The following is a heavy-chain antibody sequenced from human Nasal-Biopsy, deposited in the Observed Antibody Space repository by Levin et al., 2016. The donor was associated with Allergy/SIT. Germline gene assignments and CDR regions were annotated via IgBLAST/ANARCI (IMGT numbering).Heavy chain of an antibody. D-gene: IGHD3-10*02. V-gene: IGHV4-59*08. Sequence: SETLSLTCTVSGGSINNYHWSWIRQPPGKGLEWIGDISYSGTTNYNPSLKSRVTMSLDMSKDQFSLMLSSVTAADTAVYYCARHHVFRPVWFDSWGQGTLVPVSS. CDR3: ARHHVFRPVWFDS. CDR1: GGSINNYH. CDR2: ISYSGTT. J-gene: IGHJ5*01.